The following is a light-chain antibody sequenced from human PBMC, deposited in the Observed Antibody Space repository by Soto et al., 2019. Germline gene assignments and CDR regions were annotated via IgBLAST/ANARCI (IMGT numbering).Light chain of an antibody. V-gene: IGKV1-27*01. CDR1: QGISNA. CDR3: QKSDSAPLK. Sequence: DIQMTQSPSSLSASVGDRVTITCRARQGISNALAWYQQKPGKVPNLLIYAPSTLQSGVPSRLSGSRSGTDFAHTISSLQAENVATYYCQKSDSAPLKFGQGTKVDI. CDR2: APS. J-gene: IGKJ1*01.